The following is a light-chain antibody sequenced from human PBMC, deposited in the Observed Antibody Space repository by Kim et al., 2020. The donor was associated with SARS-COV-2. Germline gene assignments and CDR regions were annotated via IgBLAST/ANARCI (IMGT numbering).Light chain of an antibody. CDR3: LQYHDWPLT. J-gene: IGKJ4*01. CDR2: VAS. CDR1: RSINSN. Sequence: VPTEEGAPPSCRASRSINSNFAWYPQNPGQSPRLLIYVASSRSTDFPARFSGSGSGTDFTLTISSLQSEDFAVDYCLQYHDWPLTFGGGTKVDI. V-gene: IGKV3-15*01.